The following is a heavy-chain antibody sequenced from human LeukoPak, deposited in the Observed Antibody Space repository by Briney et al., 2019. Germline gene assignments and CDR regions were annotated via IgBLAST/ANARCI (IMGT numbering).Heavy chain of an antibody. CDR3: ARELEEQWLPWGYWFDP. CDR2: ISSSGSTI. CDR1: GFTFSDYY. V-gene: IGHV3-11*01. Sequence: GGSLRLSCAASGFTFSDYYMSWIRQAPGKGLEWVSYISSSGSTIYYADSVKGRFTISRDNAKNSLYLQMNSLRAEDTAVYYCARELEEQWLPWGYWFDPWGQGTLVTVSS. J-gene: IGHJ5*02. D-gene: IGHD6-19*01.